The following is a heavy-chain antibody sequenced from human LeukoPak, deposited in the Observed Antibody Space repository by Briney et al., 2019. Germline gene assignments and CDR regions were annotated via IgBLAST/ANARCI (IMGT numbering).Heavy chain of an antibody. J-gene: IGHJ4*02. V-gene: IGHV4-4*07. D-gene: IGHD3-22*01. CDR3: ARGGSGYYYRYYFDY. CDR1: GGSISSYY. CDR2: IYTSGST. Sequence: PSETLSLTCTVSGGSISSYYWSWIRQPAGKGLEWIGRIYTSGSTNYNPSLKSRVTMPVDASTNPSSLMLSSVTAADTAVYYCARGGSGYYYRYYFDYWGQGTLVTVSS.